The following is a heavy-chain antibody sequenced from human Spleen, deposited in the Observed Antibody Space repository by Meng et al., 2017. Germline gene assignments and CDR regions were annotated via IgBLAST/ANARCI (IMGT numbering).Heavy chain of an antibody. J-gene: IGHJ6*02. CDR2: IPYDGSNT. V-gene: IGHV3-30*01. CDR1: GFTFSSYA. CDR3: AKGQQSTYYYYAMDV. Sequence: GESLKISCAASGFTFSSYAMHWVRQAPGKGLEWVAVIPYDGSNTYYADSVKGRFTISRDNSKNTLYLQMNSLSPEDMSLYYCAKGQQSTYYYYAMDVWGQGTTVTVSS. D-gene: IGHD4-11*01.